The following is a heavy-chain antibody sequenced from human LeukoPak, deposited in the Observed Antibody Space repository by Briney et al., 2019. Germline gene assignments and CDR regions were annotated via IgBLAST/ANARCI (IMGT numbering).Heavy chain of an antibody. CDR2: MNPNSGNT. CDR3: ARDRVGVGGNGWEN. CDR1: GYTFSSYD. V-gene: IGHV1-8*01. D-gene: IGHD6-19*01. J-gene: IGHJ4*02. Sequence: ASVKVSCKASGYTFSSYDINWVRQATGQGLEWMGWMNPNSGNTGYVQKFQGRVIMTRDTSISTAYMELSSPTSEDTAVYFCARDRVGVGGNGWENWGQGTLVTVSS.